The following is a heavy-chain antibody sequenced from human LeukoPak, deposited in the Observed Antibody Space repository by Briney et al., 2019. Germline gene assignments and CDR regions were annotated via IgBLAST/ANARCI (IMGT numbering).Heavy chain of an antibody. D-gene: IGHD3-22*01. V-gene: IGHV3-30*01. J-gene: IGHJ4*02. Sequence: GGSLRLSCAASGFTFSSYAMHWVCQAPGKGLEWVAVISYDGSNKYYADSVKGRFTISRDNSKNTLYLQMNSLRAEDTAVYYCARTLWERLLLGSIDYWGQGTLVTVSS. CDR3: ARTLWERLLLGSIDY. CDR1: GFTFSSYA. CDR2: ISYDGSNK.